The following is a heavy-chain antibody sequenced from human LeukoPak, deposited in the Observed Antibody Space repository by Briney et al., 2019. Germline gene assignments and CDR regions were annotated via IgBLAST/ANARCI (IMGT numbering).Heavy chain of an antibody. CDR1: GGSISSSSYY. CDR2: IYYSGST. CDR3: ARSSGGLYCSSSSCHNYCFDY. V-gene: IGHV4-39*01. D-gene: IGHD2-2*02. Sequence: PSETLSLTCTVSGGSISSSSYYWGWIRQPPGKGLEWIGIIYYSGSTSYNPSLKSRVTISVDTSKNQFSLMVSSVTAADAAVYYCARSSGGLYCSSSSCHNYCFDYWGQGTLVTVSS. J-gene: IGHJ4*02.